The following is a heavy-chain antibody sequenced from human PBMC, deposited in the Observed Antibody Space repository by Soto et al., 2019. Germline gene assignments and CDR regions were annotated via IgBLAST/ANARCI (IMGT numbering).Heavy chain of an antibody. CDR2: ISSSSSTI. D-gene: IGHD6-6*01. CDR1: GFTFSSYS. V-gene: IGHV3-48*01. Sequence: GGSLRLSCAASGFTFSSYSMNWVRQAPGKGLEWVSYISSSSSTIYYADSVKGRFTISRDNAKNSLYLQMNSLRSEDTAVYYCARAYSSSSRVSDTYYWGQGTLVTVSS. CDR3: ARAYSSSSRVSDTYY. J-gene: IGHJ4*02.